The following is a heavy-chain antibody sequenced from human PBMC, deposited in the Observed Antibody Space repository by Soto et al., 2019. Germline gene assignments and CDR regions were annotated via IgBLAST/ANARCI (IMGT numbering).Heavy chain of an antibody. CDR2: IWTTGSA. CDR1: GGPISDYY. D-gene: IGHD3-3*01. CDR3: ARDHPTYYDFWSGYNFEY. Sequence: PSETLSLTCSVSGGPISDYYWNWIRQPAGKGLEWIGRIWTTGSANYNPSLKSRVTMSADTSKNQFSLKLTSVTAADSAMYYCARDHPTYYDFWSGYNFEYWGQGILVTVSS. J-gene: IGHJ4*02. V-gene: IGHV4-4*07.